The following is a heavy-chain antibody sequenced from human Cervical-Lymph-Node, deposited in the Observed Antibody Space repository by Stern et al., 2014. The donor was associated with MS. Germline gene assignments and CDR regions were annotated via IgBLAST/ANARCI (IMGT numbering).Heavy chain of an antibody. CDR2: ISGNSKYI. J-gene: IGHJ6*02. CDR3: TRVGYEDTPMVYYYYYGLDV. D-gene: IGHD5-18*01. CDR1: GFTFSSYT. Sequence: EVQLVESGGGLVKPGGPLRISCGAAGFTFSSYTMNWVRQAPGKGLAGVSGISGNSKYIYYADSVKGRFTISRANTQNSLFLQMNGLRAEDTAIYYCTRVGYEDTPMVYYYYYGLDVWGQGTTVTVSS. V-gene: IGHV3-21*01.